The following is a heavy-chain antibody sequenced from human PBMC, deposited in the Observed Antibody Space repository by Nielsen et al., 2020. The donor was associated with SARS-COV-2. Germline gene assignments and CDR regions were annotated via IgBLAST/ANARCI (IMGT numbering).Heavy chain of an antibody. CDR1: GFTFSSYG. Sequence: GESLKISCAASGFTFSSYGMHWVRQAPGKGLEWVAVIWYDGSNKYYADSVKGRFTISRGNSKNTLYLQMNSLRAEDTAVYYCARDGGVPAAYDYWGQGTLVTVSS. D-gene: IGHD2-2*01. CDR3: ARDGGVPAAYDY. V-gene: IGHV3-33*01. J-gene: IGHJ4*02. CDR2: IWYDGSNK.